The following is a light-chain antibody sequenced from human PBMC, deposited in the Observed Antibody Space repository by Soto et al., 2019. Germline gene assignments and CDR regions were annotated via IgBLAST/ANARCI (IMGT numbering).Light chain of an antibody. CDR3: CSFAGSYSYV. CDR1: SSDVGRYDY. J-gene: IGLJ1*01. V-gene: IGLV2-11*01. Sequence: QSALTQPRSLSGSPGQSVTTSCTGTSSDVGRYDYVSWYQQYPGEAPKLIIYDVTERPSGVPDRFSGSKSGNTASLTISGLRAEDEAAYSCCSFAGSYSYVFGSGTKVTV. CDR2: DVT.